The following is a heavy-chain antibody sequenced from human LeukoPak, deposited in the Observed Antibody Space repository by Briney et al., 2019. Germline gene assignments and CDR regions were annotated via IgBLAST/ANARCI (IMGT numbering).Heavy chain of an antibody. D-gene: IGHD3-10*01. CDR3: ARAGFGLAPHRGTPFDY. J-gene: IGHJ4*02. CDR2: INHSGSS. Sequence: SETLSLTCAVYGGSFSDYYWSWLRQPPGKGLEWIGEINHSGSSSYNPSLKRRVTISVDTSKNQFSLKLTSVTAADTAVYYCARAGFGLAPHRGTPFDYWGQGTLVTVSS. CDR1: GGSFSDYY. V-gene: IGHV4-34*01.